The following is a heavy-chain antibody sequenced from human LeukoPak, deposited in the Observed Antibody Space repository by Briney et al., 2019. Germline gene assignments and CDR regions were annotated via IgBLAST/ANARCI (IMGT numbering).Heavy chain of an antibody. D-gene: IGHD6-13*01. CDR2: IGGSGGST. V-gene: IGHV3-23*01. CDR1: GFTFSSYA. J-gene: IGHJ4*02. CDR3: AKVETSAAATLRGFDF. Sequence: GGSLRLSCAASGFTFSSYAMSWVRQAPGKGLEWVSSIGGSGGSTYYADSVKGRFTISRDNSKNTLYLQMNSLRAEDTAVYYCAKVETSAAATLRGFDFWGKGTGVRVS.